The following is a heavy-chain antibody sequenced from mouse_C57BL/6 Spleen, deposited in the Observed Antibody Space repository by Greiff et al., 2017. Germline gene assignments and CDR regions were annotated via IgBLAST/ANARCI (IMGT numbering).Heavy chain of an antibody. Sequence: VQLQQSGPELVKPGASVKISCKASGYSFTGYYMNWVKQSPEKSLEWIGEINPSTGGTTYNQKFKAKATLTVDKSSSTSYMQLKSLTSEDSAVYCCARYGNWDDWYFEVWGTGTTVTVSS. CDR3: ARYGNWDDWYFEV. CDR1: GYSFTGYY. J-gene: IGHJ1*03. D-gene: IGHD4-1*02. CDR2: INPSTGGT. V-gene: IGHV1-42*01.